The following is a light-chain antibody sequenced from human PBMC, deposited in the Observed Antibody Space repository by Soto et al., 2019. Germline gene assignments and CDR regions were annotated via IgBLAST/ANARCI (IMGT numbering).Light chain of an antibody. CDR2: GAS. CDR3: QKFFEWPPKP. V-gene: IGKV3-15*01. Sequence: PGERATLSCWASETVATNLAWCQQKPGQAPRLLISGASTRAAGISDGFRGSGSGTEFTLTISSLRSEDYAIYYCQKFFEWPPKPSGQGTK. CDR1: ETVATN. J-gene: IGKJ1*01.